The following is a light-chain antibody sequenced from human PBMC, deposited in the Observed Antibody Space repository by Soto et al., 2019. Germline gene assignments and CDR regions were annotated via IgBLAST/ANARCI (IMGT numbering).Light chain of an antibody. CDR2: DVS. V-gene: IGLV2-14*03. CDR1: SSDVGRYNA. J-gene: IGLJ1*01. Sequence: QSALTQPASVSGSPGQSITISCSGTSSDVGRYNAVSWYQQHPGKVPQLMIYDVSIRPSGISDRFSASKSGNMASLTISGLQPEDAADYYCSSYTVSGCYVFGTGTKVTVL. CDR3: SSYTVSGCYV.